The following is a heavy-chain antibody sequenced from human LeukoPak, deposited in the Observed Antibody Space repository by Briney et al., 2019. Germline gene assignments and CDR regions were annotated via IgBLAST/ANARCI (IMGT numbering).Heavy chain of an antibody. CDR1: GGTFSSYA. CDR2: IIPIFGTA. J-gene: IGHJ3*02. CDR3: ARAAASEYYSPI. D-gene: IGHD4-11*01. V-gene: IGHV1-69*05. Sequence: GASVKVSCKASGGTFSSYAISWVRQAPGQGREWMGGIIPIFGTATYAQKFQGRVTITTDESTSTAYMELSSLRSEDTAVYYCARAAASEYYSPIWGQGTMVTVSS.